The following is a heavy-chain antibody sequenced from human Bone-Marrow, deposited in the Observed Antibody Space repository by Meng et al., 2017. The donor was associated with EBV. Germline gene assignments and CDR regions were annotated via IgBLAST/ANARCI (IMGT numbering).Heavy chain of an antibody. V-gene: IGHV4-34*01. CDR2: INHSGST. Sequence: VPQQRGGAGLLKPSEPLSLTCAVNGGSFSGYYWSWIRQPPGKGLEWIGEINHSGSTNYNPSLKSRVTISVDTSKNQFSLKLSSVTAADTAVYYCARRGDYGDTRVSDYWGQGTLVTVSS. CDR1: GGSFSGYY. CDR3: ARRGDYGDTRVSDY. J-gene: IGHJ4*02. D-gene: IGHD4-17*01.